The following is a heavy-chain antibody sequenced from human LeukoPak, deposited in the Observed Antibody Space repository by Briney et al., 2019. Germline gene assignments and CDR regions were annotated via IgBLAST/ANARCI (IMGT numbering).Heavy chain of an antibody. CDR3: ARESAGEAATCEY. J-gene: IGHJ4*02. V-gene: IGHV3-30*03. CDR1: GFTFSSYG. D-gene: IGHD6-13*01. Sequence: SGGSLRLSCAASGFTFSSYGMHWVRQAPGKGLEWVAVISYDGSNKYYADSVKGRFTISRDNSKNTLYLQMNSLRAEDTAVFYCARESAGEAATCEYWGQGTLVTVSS. CDR2: ISYDGSNK.